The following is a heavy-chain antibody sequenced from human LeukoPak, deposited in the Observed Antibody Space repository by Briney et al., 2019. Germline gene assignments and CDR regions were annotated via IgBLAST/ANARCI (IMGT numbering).Heavy chain of an antibody. Sequence: GGSLRLSCAASGFIFSGYEMNWVRQAPGKGLEWVSYISSSSSTIYYADSVKGRFTISRDNSKNTLYVQMNSLRAEDTAVYYCAKVHAKDRFGELLIGNEGNSFDYWGQGTLVTVSS. D-gene: IGHD3-10*01. V-gene: IGHV3-48*03. CDR1: GFIFSGYE. J-gene: IGHJ4*02. CDR2: ISSSSSTI. CDR3: AKVHAKDRFGELLIGNEGNSFDY.